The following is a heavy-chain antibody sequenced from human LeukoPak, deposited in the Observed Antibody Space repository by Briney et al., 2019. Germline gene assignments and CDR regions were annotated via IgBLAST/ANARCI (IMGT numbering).Heavy chain of an antibody. V-gene: IGHV3-74*01. J-gene: IGHJ6*04. CDR2: IKSDGSNT. CDR3: AELGITMIGGV. CDR1: GFTFSSYW. D-gene: IGHD3-10*02. Sequence: QPGGSLRLSCAASGFTFSSYWMHWVRQAPGKGLVWVSRIKSDGSNTNYADSVKGRFTISRDNAKNTLHLQMNSLRAEDTAVYYCAELGITMIGGVWGKGTTVTISS.